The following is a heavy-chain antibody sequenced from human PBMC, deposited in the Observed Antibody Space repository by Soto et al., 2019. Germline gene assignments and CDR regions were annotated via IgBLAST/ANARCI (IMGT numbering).Heavy chain of an antibody. CDR3: ARQGYRSRTACYPVDY. J-gene: IGHJ4*02. D-gene: IGHD2-2*01. CDR2: IYPGDSNT. CDR1: GYSFTSFW. V-gene: IGHV5-51*01. Sequence: GESLKISCKGSGYSFTSFWIGWVRQMPGKGLEWMGIIYPGDSNTRYSPSFQGQVTISADKSISTAYLQWSSLKASDTAMYYCARQGYRSRTACYPVDYWGQGTPVTVSS.